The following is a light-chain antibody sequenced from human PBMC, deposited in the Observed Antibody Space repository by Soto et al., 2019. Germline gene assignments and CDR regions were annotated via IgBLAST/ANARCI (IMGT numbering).Light chain of an antibody. CDR2: TNN. Sequence: QSVLTQPPSASGTPGQRVTISCSGSSSNIGSNTVNWYQQLPGTAPKLLIYTNNQRPSGVPDRFSGSKSGTSASLAISGLQSDAAADYYCAAWDDSLNGWVFGGGTKLTVL. V-gene: IGLV1-44*01. CDR1: SSNIGSNT. J-gene: IGLJ3*02. CDR3: AAWDDSLNGWV.